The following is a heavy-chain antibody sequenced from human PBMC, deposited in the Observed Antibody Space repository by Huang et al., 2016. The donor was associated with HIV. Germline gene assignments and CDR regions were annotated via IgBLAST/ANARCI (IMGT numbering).Heavy chain of an antibody. CDR2: ISSSSSNI. D-gene: IGHD6-19*01. V-gene: IGHV3-21*01. J-gene: IGHJ3*02. CDR1: GFTFSSYS. Sequence: EVQLVESGGGLVKPGGSLRLSCAASGFTFSSYSMNWVGQVPGKWLDCVSSISSSSSNISSAASLKGRFTISRDNAKNSLYLQMNSLRAEDTAVYYCARVGGVAAGTFGTFDIWGQGTMVTVSS. CDR3: ARVGGVAAGTFGTFDI.